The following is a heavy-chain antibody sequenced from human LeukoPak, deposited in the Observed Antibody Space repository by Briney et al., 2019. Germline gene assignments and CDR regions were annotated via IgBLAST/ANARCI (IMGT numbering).Heavy chain of an antibody. CDR1: GFTFSSYW. V-gene: IGHV3-21*01. D-gene: IGHD3-22*01. CDR2: ISRGSDHI. CDR3: ARPYDTRGYFPDY. J-gene: IGHJ4*02. Sequence: PGGSLRLSCVVSGFTFSSYWMTWVRQAPGKGLEWVSSISRGSDHIFYADSMKGRFTISRDNAKNSLYLRMNSLGAEDTAVYYCARPYDTRGYFPDYWGQGTLVTVSS.